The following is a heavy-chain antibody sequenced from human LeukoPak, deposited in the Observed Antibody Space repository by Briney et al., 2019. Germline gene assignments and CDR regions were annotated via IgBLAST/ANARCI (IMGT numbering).Heavy chain of an antibody. CDR1: GYTFTNYH. D-gene: IGHD3-3*01. J-gene: IGHJ6*02. CDR2: INPSGGSI. V-gene: IGHV1-46*01. CDR3: ARGGMEYYDFWSGYHNPYYYGMDV. Sequence: ASVKVSCKASGYTFTNYHIHWVRQAPGQGLEWMGIINPSGGSISDAQESQGRVTMTRDTSTSTVHMELSSLGSEDTAVYYCARGGMEYYDFWSGYHNPYYYGMDVWGQGTTVTVSS.